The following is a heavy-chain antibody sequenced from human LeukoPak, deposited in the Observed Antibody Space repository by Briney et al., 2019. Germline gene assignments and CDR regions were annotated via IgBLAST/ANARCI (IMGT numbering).Heavy chain of an antibody. CDR3: EGSGY. D-gene: IGHD2-15*01. J-gene: IGHJ4*02. CDR2: INHSGST. V-gene: IGHV4-34*01. CDR1: GGSFSGYY. Sequence: SSETLSLTCAVYGGSFSGYYWSWIRQPPGKGLEWIGEINHSGSTNYNPSLKSRVTISVDTSKNQFSLKLSSVTAADAAVYYCEGSGYWGQGTLVTVSS.